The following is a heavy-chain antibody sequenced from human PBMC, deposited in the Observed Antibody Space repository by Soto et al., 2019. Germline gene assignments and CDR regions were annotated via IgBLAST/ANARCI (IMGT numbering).Heavy chain of an antibody. CDR3: ARGPNYYDILTGYRYFGFDI. CDR2: VIHSGTI. J-gene: IGHJ3*02. V-gene: IGHV4-34*01. Sequence: PSETLSLTCAVYVGSFSGYYWSWIRQPPGKGLEWIGEVIHSGTINYNPSLKSRVTISVDPSKNQFSLKLTSVTAADSAVYYCARGPNYYDILTGYRYFGFDIWGQGTMVTVSS. D-gene: IGHD3-9*01. CDR1: VGSFSGYY.